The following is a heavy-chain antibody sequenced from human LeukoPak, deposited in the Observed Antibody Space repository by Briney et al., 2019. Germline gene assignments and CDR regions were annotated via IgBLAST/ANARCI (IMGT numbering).Heavy chain of an antibody. CDR1: GGTFSSYA. D-gene: IGHD6-13*01. Sequence: SVKVSCKASGGTFSSYAISRVRQAPGQGLEWMGGIIPIFGTANYAQKFQGRVTITTDESTSTAYMELSSLRSEDTAVYYCARDNSAAGTGWFDPWGQGTLVTVSS. V-gene: IGHV1-69*05. CDR2: IIPIFGTA. CDR3: ARDNSAAGTGWFDP. J-gene: IGHJ5*02.